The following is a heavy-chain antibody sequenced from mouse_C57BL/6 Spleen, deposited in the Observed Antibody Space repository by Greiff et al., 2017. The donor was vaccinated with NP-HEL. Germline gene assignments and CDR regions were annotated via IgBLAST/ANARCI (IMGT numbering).Heavy chain of an antibody. CDR3: ARRAGYDHYFDY. CDR1: GYTFTDHI. Sequence: QVQLQQSGAELASPGASVTLSCKASGYTFTDHIMNWVKKRPGQGLEWIGRIYPVSGETNYNQKFKGKATLTVDTSSSTAYMQLSSLTSEDSAVYYCARRAGYDHYFDYWGQGTTLTVSS. J-gene: IGHJ2*01. CDR2: IYPVSGET. D-gene: IGHD2-2*01. V-gene: IGHV1-11*01.